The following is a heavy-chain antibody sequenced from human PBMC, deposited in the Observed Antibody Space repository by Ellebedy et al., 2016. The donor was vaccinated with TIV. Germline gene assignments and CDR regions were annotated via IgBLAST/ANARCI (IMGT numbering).Heavy chain of an antibody. Sequence: GESLKISCAASGFTFTPFWMHWVRQAPGKGLEWVSYISSNGFTVYYADSVKGRFTISRDTAKNSLYLQMSSLRDEDTAVYYCVRDNGGPFDYWGQGALVTVSS. CDR3: VRDNGGPFDY. V-gene: IGHV3-48*02. CDR1: GFTFTPFW. J-gene: IGHJ4*02. D-gene: IGHD7-27*01. CDR2: ISSNGFTV.